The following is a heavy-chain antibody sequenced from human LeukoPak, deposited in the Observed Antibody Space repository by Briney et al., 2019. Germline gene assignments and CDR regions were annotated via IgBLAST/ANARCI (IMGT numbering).Heavy chain of an antibody. V-gene: IGHV3-21*01. CDR1: GFTFSSYS. J-gene: IGHJ4*02. CDR3: ARANRGIQLWYDY. D-gene: IGHD5-18*01. CDR2: ISSSSSYI. Sequence: GGSLRLSCAASGFTFSSYSMNWVRQAPGKGLEWVSSISSSSSYIYYADSVKGRFTISRDNAKNSLYLQMNSLRAEDTAVYYCARANRGIQLWYDYWGQGTLVTVSS.